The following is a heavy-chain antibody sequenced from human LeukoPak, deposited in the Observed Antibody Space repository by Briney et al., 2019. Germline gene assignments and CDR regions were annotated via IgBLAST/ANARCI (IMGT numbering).Heavy chain of an antibody. D-gene: IGHD6-19*01. CDR2: IYSSGST. Sequence: SETLSLTCNVSGGSIRGYYWSWIRQPPGKGLEWIGYIYSSGSTNYNPSLKSRVTISVDTSKNQSSLKLSSVTAADTAVYYCARETVMGSSGWYHYFDYWGQGTLVTVSS. J-gene: IGHJ4*02. V-gene: IGHV4-59*01. CDR1: GGSIRGYY. CDR3: ARETVMGSSGWYHYFDY.